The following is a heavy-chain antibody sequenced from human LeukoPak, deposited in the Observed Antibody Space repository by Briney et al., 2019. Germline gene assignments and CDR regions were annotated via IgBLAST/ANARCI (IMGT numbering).Heavy chain of an antibody. J-gene: IGHJ4*02. D-gene: IGHD4-17*01. CDR2: ISSSGSTI. Sequence: PGGSLRLSCAASGLTFSGYYMSWVRQAPGKGVGWGLYISSSGSTISYAHSVKGRFTISRDNAKNSLYLQMTSLRAEDTAVYYCARPSTVTAPFDYWGQGTLVTVSS. CDR1: GLTFSGYY. CDR3: ARPSTVTAPFDY. V-gene: IGHV3-11*01.